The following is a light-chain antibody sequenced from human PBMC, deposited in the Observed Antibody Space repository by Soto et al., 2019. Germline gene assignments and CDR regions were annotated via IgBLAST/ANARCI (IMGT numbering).Light chain of an antibody. CDR3: SSYTRSTTLVV. V-gene: IGLV2-14*01. CDR1: SSDVCAYNY. Sequence: QSVLTQPASVSGSPGQSITISCTGTSSDVCAYNYVSWYQQHPGKAPKLMIYDVTNRPSGVSSRFSGSTSGNTASLTNSGLQAEDEADYYCSSYTRSTTLVVFGGGTQLTVL. J-gene: IGLJ2*01. CDR2: DVT.